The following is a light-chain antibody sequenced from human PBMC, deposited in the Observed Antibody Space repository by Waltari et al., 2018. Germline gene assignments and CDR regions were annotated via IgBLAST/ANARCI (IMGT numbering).Light chain of an antibody. CDR3: QQYAFSPLT. CDR2: VAA. J-gene: IGKJ4*01. Sequence: EIVLTQFPGTLSLSPGERASLSWRASQSVPRNYLAWFQQKPGQAPRLLIYVAARTATGTPARFAGSGSGTDFTLTISRLEPEDFAVYYCQQYAFSPLTFGGGTKVEIK. V-gene: IGKV3-20*01. CDR1: QSVPRNY.